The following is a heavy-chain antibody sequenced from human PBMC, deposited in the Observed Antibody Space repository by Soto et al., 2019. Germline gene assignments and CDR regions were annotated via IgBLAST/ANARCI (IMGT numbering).Heavy chain of an antibody. V-gene: IGHV4-34*01. CDR2: INHSGST. D-gene: IGHD3-10*01. J-gene: IGHJ6*02. CDR1: GGSFSGYY. Sequence: SETLSLTCAVYGGSFSGYYWSWIRQPPGKGLEWIGEINHSGSTNYNPSLKSRVTISVDTSKNQFSLKLSSVTAADTAVYYCARGFGGHYYGSGSYYKNYYYGMDVWGQGTTVTVS. CDR3: ARGFGGHYYGSGSYYKNYYYGMDV.